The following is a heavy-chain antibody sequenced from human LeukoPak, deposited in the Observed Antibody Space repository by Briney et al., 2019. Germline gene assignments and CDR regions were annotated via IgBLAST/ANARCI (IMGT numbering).Heavy chain of an antibody. CDR3: ARPPPNYYDSSGSFDI. D-gene: IGHD3-22*01. CDR2: ISTSNGRT. J-gene: IGHJ3*02. CDR1: GYTFTRFG. V-gene: IGHV1-18*01. Sequence: ASVKVSCKASGYTFTRFGISWVRPAPGQGLEWMGWISTSNGRTQYAQKFQGRVTMTRDTSISTAYMELSRLRSDDTAVYYCARPPPNYYDSSGSFDIWGQGTMVTVSS.